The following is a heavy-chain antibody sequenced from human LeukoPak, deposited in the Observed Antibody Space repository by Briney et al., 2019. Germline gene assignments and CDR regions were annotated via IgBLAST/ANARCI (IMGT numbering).Heavy chain of an antibody. D-gene: IGHD3-9*01. Sequence: PGGSLRLSCAVSGFSVRANHMAWVRQGLGQGLEWISVILPGGVTHYTDSLKDRFAISIDSSKNLLFLQMDSLRAEHTALYFCVRERDYDTYFDFWGRGTLVTVS. CDR1: GFSVRANH. CDR3: VRERDYDTYFDF. CDR2: ILPGGVT. V-gene: IGHV3-53*01. J-gene: IGHJ4*02.